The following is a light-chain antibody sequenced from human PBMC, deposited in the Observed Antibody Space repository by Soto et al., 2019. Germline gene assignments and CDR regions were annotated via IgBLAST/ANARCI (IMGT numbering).Light chain of an antibody. Sequence: QSVLTQPPSKSGNPGQRVTISCSGSRSNIGSNYVYWYQQLPGMAPKLLIYRNDQRPSGVPDRFSGSKSATSASLASSGLPYEDEADYYCAAWDDSLSAWVFGGGTQPTVL. CDR1: RSNIGSNY. CDR3: AAWDDSLSAWV. CDR2: RND. J-gene: IGLJ3*02. V-gene: IGLV1-47*01.